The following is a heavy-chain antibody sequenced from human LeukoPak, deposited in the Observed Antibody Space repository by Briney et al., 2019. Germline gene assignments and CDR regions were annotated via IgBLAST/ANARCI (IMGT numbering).Heavy chain of an antibody. V-gene: IGHV1-69*05. D-gene: IGHD2-15*01. CDR1: GGTFSSYA. CDR2: IIPIFGTA. Sequence: GASVKVSCKASGGTFSSYAISWVRQAPGQELEWMGGIIPIFGTANYAQKFQGRVTNTTDESTSTAYMELSSLRSEDTAVYYWASGALYCSGGRCSTYYYYMDVWGKGTPVTVSS. J-gene: IGHJ6*03. CDR3: ASGALYCSGGRCSTYYYYMDV.